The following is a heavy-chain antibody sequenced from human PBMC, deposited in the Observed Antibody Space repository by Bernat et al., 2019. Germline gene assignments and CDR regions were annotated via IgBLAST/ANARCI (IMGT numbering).Heavy chain of an antibody. V-gene: IGHV3-20*04. J-gene: IGHJ5*02. Sequence: EVQLVESGGGVVRPGGSLRLSCAASGFTFDDYGMSWVRQAPGKGLEWVSGINWNGGSTGYADSVKGRFTISRDNAKNSLYLQMNSLRAEDTAVYYCARETIRFLEWLSVAFDPWGQGTLVTVSS. CDR3: ARETIRFLEWLSVAFDP. D-gene: IGHD3-3*01. CDR1: GFTFDDYG. CDR2: INWNGGST.